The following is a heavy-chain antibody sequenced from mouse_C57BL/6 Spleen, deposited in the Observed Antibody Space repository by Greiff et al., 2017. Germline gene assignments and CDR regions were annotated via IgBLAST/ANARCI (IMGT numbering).Heavy chain of an antibody. CDR2: IDPEDGET. J-gene: IGHJ1*03. D-gene: IGHD2-1*01. CDR3: AREDGKNWYFDV. Sequence: EVKLMESGAELVKPGASVKLSCTASGFNIKDYYMHWVKQRTEQGLEWIGRIDPEDGETKYAPKFQGKATITADTTSNTAYLQLSSLRSEDTAVYYWAREDGKNWYFDVWGTGTTVTVSS. CDR1: GFNIKDYY. V-gene: IGHV14-2*01.